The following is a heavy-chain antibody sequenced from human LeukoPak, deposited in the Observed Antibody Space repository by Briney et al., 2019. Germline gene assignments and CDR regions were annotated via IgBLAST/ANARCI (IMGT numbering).Heavy chain of an antibody. J-gene: IGHJ5*02. CDR3: ARKVPNDSSGYYYRGQFDP. D-gene: IGHD3-22*01. CDR1: GYTFTGYY. CDR2: IIPIFGTA. Sequence: ASVQVSCKASGYTFTGYYMHWVRQAPGQGLEWMGGIIPIFGTANYAQKFQGRVTITADKSTSTAYMELSSLRSEDTAVYYCARKVPNDSSGYYYRGQFDPWGQGTLVTVSS. V-gene: IGHV1-69*06.